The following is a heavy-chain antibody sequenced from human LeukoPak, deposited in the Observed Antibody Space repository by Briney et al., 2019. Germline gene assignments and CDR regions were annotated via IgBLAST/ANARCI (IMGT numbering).Heavy chain of an antibody. CDR1: GFSFSSYS. CDR3: ARKSGSSGYPFDY. V-gene: IGHV3-48*01. Sequence: PGGSLRLSCAASGFSFSSYSMNWVRQAPGKWLEWVSYITSSSSTMYYADAVKGRFAISRDNAKNSLYLQMNSLRAEDTAVYYCARKSGSSGYPFDYWGQGTLVTVSS. CDR2: ITSSSSTM. J-gene: IGHJ4*02. D-gene: IGHD3-22*01.